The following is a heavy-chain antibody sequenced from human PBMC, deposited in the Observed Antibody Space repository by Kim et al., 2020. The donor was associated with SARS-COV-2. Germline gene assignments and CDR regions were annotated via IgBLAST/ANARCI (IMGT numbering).Heavy chain of an antibody. CDR2: ISYDGSNK. CDR3: ARSTISAAVTN. V-gene: IGHV3-30*04. Sequence: GGSLRLSCAASGFTFSSYAMHWVRQAPGKGLEWVAVISYDGSNKYYADSVKGRFTISRDNSKNTLYLQMNSLRAEDTAVYYCARSTISAAVTNWGKGTLVTVSS. CDR1: GFTFSSYA. D-gene: IGHD6-13*01. J-gene: IGHJ4*02.